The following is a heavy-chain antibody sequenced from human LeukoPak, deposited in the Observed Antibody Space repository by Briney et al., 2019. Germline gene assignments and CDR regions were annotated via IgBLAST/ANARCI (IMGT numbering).Heavy chain of an antibody. Sequence: ASVRVSCKASGYTFTSYDINWVRQAPGQGVERMGWMNPNSGNTSYAQKLQGRVTITRNTSISTAYMDLTSLRSEDTAVYYCARGGYTSSCYGYCYWVQGTLVTVSS. CDR1: GYTFTSYD. CDR3: ARGGYTSSCYGYCY. D-gene: IGHD6-13*01. CDR2: MNPNSGNT. J-gene: IGHJ4*02. V-gene: IGHV1-8*03.